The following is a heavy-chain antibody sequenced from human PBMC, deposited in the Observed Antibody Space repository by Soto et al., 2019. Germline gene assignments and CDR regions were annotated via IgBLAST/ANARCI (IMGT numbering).Heavy chain of an antibody. J-gene: IGHJ4*02. CDR1: GYTFTSYG. Sequence: QVQLVQSGAEVKKPGASVKVSCKASGYTFTSYGISWVRQAPGQGLEWMGWISAYNGNTNYAQKLQGRVTMTTDTSTSTSYMELRSLRSDDTAVYYCARDRPPRSGIAAAAYLFDYWGQGTLVTVSS. D-gene: IGHD6-13*01. CDR2: ISAYNGNT. CDR3: ARDRPPRSGIAAAAYLFDY. V-gene: IGHV1-18*04.